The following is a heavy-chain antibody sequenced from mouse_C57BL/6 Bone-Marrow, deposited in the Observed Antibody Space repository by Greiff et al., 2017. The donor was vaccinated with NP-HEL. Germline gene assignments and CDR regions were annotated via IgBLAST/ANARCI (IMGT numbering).Heavy chain of an antibody. CDR2: ISSGGSYT. CDR1: GFTFSSYG. Sequence: DVKLVESGGDLVKPGGSLKLSCAASGFTFSSYGMSWVRQTPDKRLEWVATISSGGSYTYYLDSVKGRFTISRDNAKNTLYLQMSSLKSEDTAMYYCARGDGNYVAWFAYWGQGTLVTVSA. CDR3: ARGDGNYVAWFAY. J-gene: IGHJ3*01. D-gene: IGHD2-1*01. V-gene: IGHV5-6*02.